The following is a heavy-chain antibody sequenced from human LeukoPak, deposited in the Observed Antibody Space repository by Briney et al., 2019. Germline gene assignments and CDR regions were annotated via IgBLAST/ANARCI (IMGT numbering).Heavy chain of an antibody. Sequence: SETLSLTCAVYGESFSVYYWSCIRHPPGRGLEWSGEINHSGSTSYSASLKSRVTISVDTSKNQFSLKLNSVTAADTAVYYCARGDIAAGGAPFDYWGQGTLVTVSS. CDR3: ARGDIAAGGAPFDY. CDR1: GESFSVYY. CDR2: INHSGST. V-gene: IGHV4-34*01. J-gene: IGHJ4*02. D-gene: IGHD6-13*01.